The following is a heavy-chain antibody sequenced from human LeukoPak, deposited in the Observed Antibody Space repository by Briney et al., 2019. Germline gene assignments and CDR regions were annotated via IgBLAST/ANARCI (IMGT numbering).Heavy chain of an antibody. D-gene: IGHD6-13*01. J-gene: IGHJ6*02. CDR3: ARVLRAAALPLYYYYGMDV. CDR1: GFTFSSYG. Sequence: PGGSVRLSCGASGFTFSSYGMHWVRQAPGKGLEWVAVIWYDGSNKYYADSVKGRFTISRDNSKNTLYLQMNSLRAEDTAVYYCARVLRAAALPLYYYYGMDVWGQGTTVTVSS. CDR2: IWYDGSNK. V-gene: IGHV3-33*01.